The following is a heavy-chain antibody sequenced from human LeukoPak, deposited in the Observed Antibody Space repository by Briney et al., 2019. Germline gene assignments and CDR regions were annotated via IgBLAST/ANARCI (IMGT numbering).Heavy chain of an antibody. D-gene: IGHD5-24*01. Sequence: ASVKVSCKASGYTFTNYGIIWMRQAPGQGLEWMGWISVYNGNTNYAQKLQGRVTMTTDTSTGTAYMELRSLRSDDTAVYYCARGWLQPYWYFDLWGRGTLVTVSS. CDR1: GYTFTNYG. V-gene: IGHV1-18*01. J-gene: IGHJ2*01. CDR3: ARGWLQPYWYFDL. CDR2: ISVYNGNT.